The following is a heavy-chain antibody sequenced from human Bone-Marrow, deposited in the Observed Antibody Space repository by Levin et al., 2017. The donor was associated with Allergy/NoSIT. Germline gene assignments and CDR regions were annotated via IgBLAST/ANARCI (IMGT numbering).Heavy chain of an antibody. CDR3: ARGVVKELPKINWFDP. Sequence: GGSLRLSCAASGFTVSSNYMSWVRQAPGKGLEWVSVIYSGGSTYYADSVKGRFTISRDNSKNTLYLQMNSLRAEDTGVYYWARGVVKELPKINWFDPWRQGTLVTVSS. CDR1: GFTVSSNY. D-gene: IGHD1-26*01. J-gene: IGHJ5*02. V-gene: IGHV3-53*01. CDR2: IYSGGST.